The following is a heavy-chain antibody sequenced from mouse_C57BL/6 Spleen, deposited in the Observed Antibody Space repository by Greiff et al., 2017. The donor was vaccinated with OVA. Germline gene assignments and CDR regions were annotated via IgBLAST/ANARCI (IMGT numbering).Heavy chain of an antibody. V-gene: IGHV10-3*01. CDR3: VRGANWDPSAWFAY. D-gene: IGHD4-1*01. Sequence: EVQVVESGGGLVQPKGSLKLSCAASGFTFNTYAMHWVRQAPGKGLEWVARIRSKSSNYATYYADSVKDRFTISRDDSQSMLYLQMNNLKTEDTAMYYCVRGANWDPSAWFAYWGQGTLVTVSA. CDR1: GFTFNTYA. J-gene: IGHJ3*01. CDR2: IRSKSSNYAT.